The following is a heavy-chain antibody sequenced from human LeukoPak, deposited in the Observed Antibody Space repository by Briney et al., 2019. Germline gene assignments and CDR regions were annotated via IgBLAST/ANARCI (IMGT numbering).Heavy chain of an antibody. D-gene: IGHD2-15*01. Sequence: SETLSLTCAVYGGSFSGYYWSWIRQPPGKGLEWIGEINHSGSTNYNPSLKSRVTISVDKSKNQFSLKLSSVTAADTAVYYCAIKRGYCSGGSCYHFDYWGQGTLVTVSS. V-gene: IGHV4-34*01. CDR3: AIKRGYCSGGSCYHFDY. CDR1: GGSFSGYY. J-gene: IGHJ4*02. CDR2: INHSGST.